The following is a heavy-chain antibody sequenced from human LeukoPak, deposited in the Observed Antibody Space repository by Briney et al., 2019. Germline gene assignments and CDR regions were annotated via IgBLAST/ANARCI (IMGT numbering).Heavy chain of an antibody. J-gene: IGHJ4*02. D-gene: IGHD5-24*01. V-gene: IGHV4-38-2*02. CDR1: GYSISSGYY. Sequence: PSETLSLTCTVSGYSISSGYYWGWIRQPPGKGLEWIGSIYHSGSTYYNPSLKSRVTISVDTSKNQFSLKLSSVTAADTAVYYCASKRWLQPFDYWGQGTLVTVSS. CDR3: ASKRWLQPFDY. CDR2: IYHSGST.